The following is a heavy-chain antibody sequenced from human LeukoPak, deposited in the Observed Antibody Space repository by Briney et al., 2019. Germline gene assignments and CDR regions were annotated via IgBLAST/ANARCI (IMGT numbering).Heavy chain of an antibody. CDR3: ARDRYVRRIAVAGT. Sequence: SVKLSCNASGGTFSTYAISWVRQAPGQGLEWMGGIIPIFGTANYAQKFQGRDTITTDELTSTAYMELSSLRSEDTAVYYCARDRYVRRIAVAGTWGQGTLVTVSS. D-gene: IGHD6-19*01. V-gene: IGHV1-69*05. J-gene: IGHJ5*02. CDR1: GGTFSTYA. CDR2: IIPIFGTA.